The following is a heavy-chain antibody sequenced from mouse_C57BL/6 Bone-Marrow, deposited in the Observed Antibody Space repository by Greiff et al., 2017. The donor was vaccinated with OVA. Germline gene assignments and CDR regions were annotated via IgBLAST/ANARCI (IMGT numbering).Heavy chain of an antibody. V-gene: IGHV3-6*01. J-gene: IGHJ4*01. Sequence: EVKLQESGPGLVKPSQSLSLTCSVTGYSITSGYYWNWIRQFPGNKLEWMGYISYDGSNNYNPSLKNRIPITRDTSKNQFFLKLNSVTTEDTATYYCARETYDGMDYWGQGTSVTVSS. CDR2: ISYDGSN. D-gene: IGHD2-3*01. CDR1: GYSITSGYY. CDR3: ARETYDGMDY.